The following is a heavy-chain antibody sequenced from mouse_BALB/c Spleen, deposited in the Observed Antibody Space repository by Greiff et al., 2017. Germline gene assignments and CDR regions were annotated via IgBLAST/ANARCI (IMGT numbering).Heavy chain of an antibody. D-gene: IGHD3-3*01. J-gene: IGHJ1*01. CDR2: IYPGNSDT. CDR1: GYSFTSYW. CDR3: TRGDVDWYFDV. V-gene: IGHV1-5*01. Sequence: EVQLQQSGTVLARPGASVKMSCKASGYSFTSYWMHWVKQRPGQGLEWIGAIYPGNSDTSYNQKFKGKAKLTAVTSASTAYMELSSLTNEDSAVYYCTRGDVDWYFDVWGAGTTVTVSS.